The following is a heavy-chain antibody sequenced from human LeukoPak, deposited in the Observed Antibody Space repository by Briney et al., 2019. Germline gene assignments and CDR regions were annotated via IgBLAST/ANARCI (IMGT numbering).Heavy chain of an antibody. CDR2: IKQDGSEK. V-gene: IGHV3-7*01. CDR1: GFTFSSYW. Sequence: GSLRLSCAASGFTFSSYWMHWVRQVPGKGLEWVANIKQDGSEKYYVDSVKGRFTISRDNAKNSLYLQMNSLRAEDTAVYYCARDQAVVTPVSYYYMDVWGKGTTVTVSS. CDR3: ARDQAVVTPVSYYYMDV. D-gene: IGHD4-23*01. J-gene: IGHJ6*03.